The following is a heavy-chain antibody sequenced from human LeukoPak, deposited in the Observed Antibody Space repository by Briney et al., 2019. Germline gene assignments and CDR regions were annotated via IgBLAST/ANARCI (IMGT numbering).Heavy chain of an antibody. D-gene: IGHD4-17*01. CDR2: INPNSGGT. V-gene: IGHV1-2*04. Sequence: ASVKVSCKASGYTFTGYYMHWVRQAPGQGLEWMGWINPNSGGTNYAQKFQGWVTMTRDTSISTAYMELSRLRSDDTAVYYCARDLADYGAPKGGYYYYYGMDVWGQGTTVTVSS. CDR1: GYTFTGYY. J-gene: IGHJ6*02. CDR3: ARDLADYGAPKGGYYYYYGMDV.